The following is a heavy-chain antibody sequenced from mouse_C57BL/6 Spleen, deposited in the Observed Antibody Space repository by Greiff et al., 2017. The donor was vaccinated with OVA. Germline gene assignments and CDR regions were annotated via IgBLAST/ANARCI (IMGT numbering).Heavy chain of an antibody. CDR1: GYTFTSYW. J-gene: IGHJ4*01. CDR2: INPSNGGT. V-gene: IGHV1-53*01. D-gene: IGHD1-2*01. Sequence: QVHVKQPGTELVKPGASVKLSCKASGYTFTSYWMHWVKQRPGQGLEWIGNINPSNGGTNYNEKFKSKATLTVDKSSSTAYMQLSSLTSEDSAVYYCFTTALNYYAMDYWGQGTSVTVSS. CDR3: FTTALNYYAMDY.